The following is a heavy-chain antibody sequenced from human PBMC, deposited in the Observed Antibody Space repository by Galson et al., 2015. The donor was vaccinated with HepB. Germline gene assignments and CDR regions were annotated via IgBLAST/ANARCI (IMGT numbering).Heavy chain of an antibody. V-gene: IGHV3-21*01. Sequence: SLRLSCAASGFTFSSYSMNWVRQAPGKGLEWVSSISSSSSYIYYADSVKGRFTISRDNAKNSLYLQMNSLRAEDTAVYYCARDNYGSRGDQYGMDVWGQGTTVTVSS. CDR2: ISSSSSYI. J-gene: IGHJ6*02. D-gene: IGHD3-10*01. CDR1: GFTFSSYS. CDR3: ARDNYGSRGDQYGMDV.